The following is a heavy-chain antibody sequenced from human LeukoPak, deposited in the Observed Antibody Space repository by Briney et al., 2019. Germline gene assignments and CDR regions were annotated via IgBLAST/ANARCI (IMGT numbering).Heavy chain of an antibody. J-gene: IGHJ4*02. Sequence: GGSLRLSCAASGLTFSSHWMHWVRQAPGKGLVWVSRITNDGSSTTYADSVRGRFAISRDNSENTLYLQMNSLRTEDTAVYYCARDLTANWSFDYCGQGTLVTVSS. CDR2: ITNDGSST. D-gene: IGHD1-1*01. CDR3: ARDLTANWSFDY. V-gene: IGHV3-74*01. CDR1: GLTFSSHW.